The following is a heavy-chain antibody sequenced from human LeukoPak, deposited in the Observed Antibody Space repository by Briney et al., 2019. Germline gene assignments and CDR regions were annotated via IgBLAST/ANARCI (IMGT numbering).Heavy chain of an antibody. CDR1: GGSISSGVYS. D-gene: IGHD2-2*01. CDR2: IYHSGST. CDR3: ARRGGVYGSSTSCYYRWFGP. J-gene: IGHJ5*02. V-gene: IGHV4-30-2*01. Sequence: SETLSLTCAVSGGSISSGVYSWSWIRQPPGKGLEWIGYIYHSGSTYYNPSLKRRVTISVDRSNDQCPLKLSSVTAADTAVYCCARRGGVYGSSTSCYYRWFGPWGQGTLVTVSS.